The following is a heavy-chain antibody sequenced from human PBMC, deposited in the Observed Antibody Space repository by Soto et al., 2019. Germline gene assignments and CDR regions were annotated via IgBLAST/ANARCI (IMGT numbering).Heavy chain of an antibody. V-gene: IGHV3-23*01. J-gene: IGHJ4*02. CDR1: GFTLRPNG. CDR3: AGHGGYSY. CDR2: FRCSGGDT. D-gene: IGHD2-15*01. Sequence: GGSLRLSCAAPGFTLRPNGMRWFRQAPGKGLEWVSSFRCSGGDTYYADSLKGRFTITRDNSKNTLYLQLNSLGAEDTALYYCAGHGGYSYLGQGTLVTVSS.